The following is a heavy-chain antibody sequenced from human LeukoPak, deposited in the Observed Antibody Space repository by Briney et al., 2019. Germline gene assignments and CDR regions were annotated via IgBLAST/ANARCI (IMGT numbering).Heavy chain of an antibody. CDR1: GYSISSGYY. Sequence: SETLSLTCTVSGYSISSGYYWGWIRPPPGKGLEWIGRIYYSGSTYYNPSLKSRVTISVDTSKNQFSLKLSSVTAADTAVYYCARGIVGSGSSTGFIYYYYMDVWGKGTTVTISS. V-gene: IGHV4-38-2*02. J-gene: IGHJ6*03. D-gene: IGHD2-2*01. CDR3: ARGIVGSGSSTGFIYYYYMDV. CDR2: IYYSGST.